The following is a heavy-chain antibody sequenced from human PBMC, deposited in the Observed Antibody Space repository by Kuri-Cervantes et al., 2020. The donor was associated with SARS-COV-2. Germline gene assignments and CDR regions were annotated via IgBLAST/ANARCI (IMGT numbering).Heavy chain of an antibody. Sequence: SGTLSLTCTVSGGSISSYYWSWIRQPPGKGLEWIGYINYSGSTNYNPSLKSRVTISVDTSKNQFSLNMSSVTAADTAVYYCARGLEGYCSSTSCLRRGGNYYYYMDVWGKGTTVTVSS. J-gene: IGHJ6*03. D-gene: IGHD2-2*01. CDR2: INYSGST. CDR3: ARGLEGYCSSTSCLRRGGNYYYYMDV. CDR1: GGSISSYY. V-gene: IGHV4-59*12.